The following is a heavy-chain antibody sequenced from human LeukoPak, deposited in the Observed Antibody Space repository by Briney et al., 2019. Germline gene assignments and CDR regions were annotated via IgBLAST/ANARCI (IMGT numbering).Heavy chain of an antibody. CDR1: GDSVSSNSAA. CDR2: TYYRSKWYN. V-gene: IGHV6-1*01. J-gene: IGHJ4*02. D-gene: IGHD2-15*01. CDR3: ARVQCGERSGGNCYARLDFDY. Sequence: SQTLSLTCAISGDSVSSNSAAWNWIRQSPSRGLEWLGRTYYRSKWYNDYAISVKSRITINPDTSKNQFSLQLNSVTPEDTAVYYCARVQCGERSGGNCYARLDFDYWGQGTLVTVSS.